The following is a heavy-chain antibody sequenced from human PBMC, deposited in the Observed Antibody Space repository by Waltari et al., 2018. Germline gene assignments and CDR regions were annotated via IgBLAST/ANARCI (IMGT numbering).Heavy chain of an antibody. CDR2: MYFCGTH. CDR3: ARLPRGSVIIGAFDI. J-gene: IGHJ3*02. D-gene: IGHD3-22*01. CDR1: GDSITSHF. V-gene: IGHV4-59*11. Sequence: VQLQASGPGLVKPSETLSLRCDVSGDSITSHFWSWIRQAPGKGLEGIGYMYFCGTHKYNPALKSRVTISIDTSKNHFSLNLRSVTAADTAIYYCARLPRGSVIIGAFDIWGQGTQVTVSS.